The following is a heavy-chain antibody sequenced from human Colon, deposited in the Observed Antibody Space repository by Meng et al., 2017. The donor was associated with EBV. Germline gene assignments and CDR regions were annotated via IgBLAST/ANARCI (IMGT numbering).Heavy chain of an antibody. J-gene: IGHJ5*02. CDR1: SGSFRDYY. V-gene: IGHV4-34*01. Sequence: QVQLQQWGDGLLKPSETLSRSCAVYSGSFRDYYWTWIRHPPGKGLEWIGEIDHRGNTKYNPSLKSRVTISLDTSKKQFSLKVSSVTAADSAVYYCARRGPSGNFSPWSQGALVTVSS. D-gene: IGHD3-10*01. CDR3: ARRGPSGNFSP. CDR2: IDHRGNT.